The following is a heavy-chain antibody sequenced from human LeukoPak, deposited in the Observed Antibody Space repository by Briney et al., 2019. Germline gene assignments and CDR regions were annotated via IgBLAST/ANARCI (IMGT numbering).Heavy chain of an antibody. D-gene: IGHD6-19*01. CDR2: IYTSGST. Sequence: SETLSLTCAVYGGSFSGYYWSWIRQPPGKGLEWIGRIYTSGSTNYNPSLKSRVTMSVDTSKNQFSLKLSSVTAADTAVYYCARDPGYSSGWNPFDYWGQGTLVTVSS. J-gene: IGHJ4*02. CDR1: GGSFSGYY. V-gene: IGHV4-59*10. CDR3: ARDPGYSSGWNPFDY.